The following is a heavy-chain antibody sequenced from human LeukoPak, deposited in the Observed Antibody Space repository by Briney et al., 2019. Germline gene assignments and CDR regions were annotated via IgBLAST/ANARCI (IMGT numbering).Heavy chain of an antibody. J-gene: IGHJ4*02. Sequence: GGSLRLSCAASGFTFTNHWISWVRQAPGKGLEWVANINQAGSQIYYVDSVKGRFTISRDNAKNSLHLQMNSLSAEDTALYYCARVPTAGRGFDCWGQGTLVTVSS. CDR1: GFTFTNHW. V-gene: IGHV3-7*03. D-gene: IGHD6-13*01. CDR2: INQAGSQI. CDR3: ARVPTAGRGFDC.